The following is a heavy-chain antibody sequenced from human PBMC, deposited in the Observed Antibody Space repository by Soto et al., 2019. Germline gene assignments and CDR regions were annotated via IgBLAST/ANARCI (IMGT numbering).Heavy chain of an antibody. CDR2: IGGDGGST. J-gene: IGHJ5*02. Sequence: GGSLRLSCAASGFTFSNYAMSWVRQAPGKGLEWVSVIGGDGGSTYYADSVKGRFTISRDNAKNSLYLQTNSLRAEDMAVYYCARSPTTTPPWFDPWGQGTLVTVSS. CDR3: ARSPTTTPPWFDP. CDR1: GFTFSNYA. D-gene: IGHD4-17*01. V-gene: IGHV3-23*01.